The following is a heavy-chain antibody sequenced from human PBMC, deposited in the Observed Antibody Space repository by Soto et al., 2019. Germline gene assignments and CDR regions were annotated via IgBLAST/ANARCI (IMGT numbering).Heavy chain of an antibody. CDR2: IYSSGNT. Sequence: WETLSLTCSVSGGTISGYYWTWIRQPAGKGLEWIGRIYSSGNTKYNPSLQSRVTMSLDTSNNQFYLRLTSVTAADTAVYYCARGQRFSDCFDPWGQGTLVTVSS. CDR1: GGTISGYY. D-gene: IGHD3-3*01. CDR3: ARGQRFSDCFDP. V-gene: IGHV4-4*07. J-gene: IGHJ5*02.